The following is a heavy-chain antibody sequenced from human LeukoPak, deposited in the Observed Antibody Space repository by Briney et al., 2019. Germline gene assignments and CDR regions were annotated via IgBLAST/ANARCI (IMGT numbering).Heavy chain of an antibody. Sequence: GESLKISCKVFGSRFSTYLFGWVGQMPGKGLEWMGIIYPGDSETTYSPSFQGQVTFSADKSLSTAYQHESSLNASDTAIYYRAIITLPDGRVYWGQGTLVTVSS. CDR2: IYPGDSET. CDR3: AIITLPDGRVY. J-gene: IGHJ4*02. CDR1: GSRFSTYL. V-gene: IGHV5-51*01. D-gene: IGHD3-22*01.